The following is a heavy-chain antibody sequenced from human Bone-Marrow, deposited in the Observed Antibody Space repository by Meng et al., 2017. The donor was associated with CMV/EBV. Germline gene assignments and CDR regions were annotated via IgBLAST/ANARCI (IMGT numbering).Heavy chain of an antibody. CDR3: ARDLLIHPYYYYGMGV. D-gene: IGHD5-18*01. CDR2: ISGSSSYI. V-gene: IGHV3-21*06. J-gene: IGHJ6*02. CDR1: GVTFSDYT. Sequence: GESLKISCTASGVTFSDYTMNWVRQAPGKGLEWVSSISGSSSYIYYADSVKGRFTISRDNAKNSLYLQMNSLRADDTAVYYCARDLLIHPYYYYGMGVWGQGTTVTVSS.